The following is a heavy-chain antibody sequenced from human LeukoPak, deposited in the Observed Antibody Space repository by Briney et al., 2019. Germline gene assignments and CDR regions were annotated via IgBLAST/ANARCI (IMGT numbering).Heavy chain of an antibody. CDR3: ARYRIDY. CDR2: VSSSCSYN. J-gene: IGHJ4*02. Sequence: PGGSLRLSCAASGFTFSDYYMSWIRQPPPKGLGRVSYVSSSCSYNNYDNSVKGRFTISRENAKNSLYLQMNSLRAEDTAVYYCARYRIDYWGQGTLVTVSS. V-gene: IGHV3-11*06. CDR1: GFTFSDYY. D-gene: IGHD1-14*01.